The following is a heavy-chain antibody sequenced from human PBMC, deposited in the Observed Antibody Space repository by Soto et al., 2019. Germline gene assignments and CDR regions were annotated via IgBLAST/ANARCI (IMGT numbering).Heavy chain of an antibody. CDR1: GFTFSNYA. CDR3: ARDKGVFNWATYYFDY. J-gene: IGHJ4*02. CDR2: TSYDGNNE. Sequence: AGSLTLSCAASGFTFSNYAMYWVRQAPGKGLEWVALTSYDGNNEYYTDSVKGRFTISRDNSKNKLFLQMNSPRPEDTAVYYCARDKGVFNWATYYFDYWGQGDLVTVSS. V-gene: IGHV3-30*03. D-gene: IGHD1-1*01.